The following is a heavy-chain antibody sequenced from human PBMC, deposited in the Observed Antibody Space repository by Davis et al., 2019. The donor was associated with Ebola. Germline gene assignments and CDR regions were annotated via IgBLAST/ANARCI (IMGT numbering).Heavy chain of an antibody. V-gene: IGHV1-8*03. CDR2: MNPNSGNT. CDR1: GYTFTSYD. CDR3: AREGERSIWETTVTTGVDY. Sequence: ASVKVSCKASGYTFTSYDINWVRQATGQGLEWMGWMNPNSGNTGYAQKFQGRVTITRNTSISTAYMELSSLRSEDTSVYYCAREGERSIWETTVTTGVDYWGQGTLVTVSS. D-gene: IGHD4-11*01. J-gene: IGHJ4*02.